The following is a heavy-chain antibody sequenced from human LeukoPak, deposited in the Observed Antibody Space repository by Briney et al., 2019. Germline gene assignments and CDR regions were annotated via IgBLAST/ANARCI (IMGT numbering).Heavy chain of an antibody. D-gene: IGHD6-19*01. V-gene: IGHV3-7*03. J-gene: IGHJ4*02. CDR2: IKQDGSEK. CDR3: ARVCQWLVRCFDY. Sequence: GGSLRLSCAASGFTFSSYAMHWVRQAPGKGLEWVANIKQDGSEKYYVDSVKGRFTISRDNAKNSLYLQMNSLRAEDTAVYYCARVCQWLVRCFDYWGQGTLVTVSS. CDR1: GFTFSSYA.